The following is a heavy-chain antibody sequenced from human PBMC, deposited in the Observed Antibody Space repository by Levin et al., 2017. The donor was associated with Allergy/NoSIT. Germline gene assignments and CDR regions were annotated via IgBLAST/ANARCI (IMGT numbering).Heavy chain of an antibody. CDR3: AKDGGGSSWYYFQH. V-gene: IGHV3-23*01. J-gene: IGHJ1*01. CDR2: ISGSGGST. Sequence: GESLKISCAASGFTFSSYAMSWVRQAPGKGLEWVSAISGSGGSTYYADSVKGRFTISRDNSKNTLYLQMNSPRAEDTAVYYCAKDGGGSSWYYFQHWGQGTLATVSS. CDR1: GFTFSSYA. D-gene: IGHD6-13*01.